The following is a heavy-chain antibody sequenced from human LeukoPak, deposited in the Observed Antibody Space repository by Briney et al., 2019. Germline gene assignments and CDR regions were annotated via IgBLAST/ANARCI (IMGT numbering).Heavy chain of an antibody. Sequence: PGGSLRLSCAASGFSFRSYWMSWVRQAPGKGLEWVSSISSSSSYIYYADSVKGRFTISRDNAKNSLYLQMNSLRAEDTAVYYCARYTDGWFGEEHYNWFDPWGQGTLVTVSS. CDR3: ARYTDGWFGEEHYNWFDP. D-gene: IGHD3-10*01. CDR1: GFSFRSYW. J-gene: IGHJ5*02. V-gene: IGHV3-21*01. CDR2: ISSSSSYI.